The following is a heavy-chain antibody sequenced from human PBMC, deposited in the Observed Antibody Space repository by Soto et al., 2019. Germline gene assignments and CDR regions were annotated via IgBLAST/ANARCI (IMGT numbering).Heavy chain of an antibody. V-gene: IGHV3-53*01. Sequence: GGSLRLSCAASGFTVSSNYLSWVRQAPGKGLEWVSVIYSGGSTYYADSVKGRFTISRDNSKNTLYLQMNSLRAEDTAVYYCARESGSRYFDYWGQGTLVTVSS. CDR1: GFTVSSNY. CDR2: IYSGGST. D-gene: IGHD3-10*01. J-gene: IGHJ4*02. CDR3: ARESGSRYFDY.